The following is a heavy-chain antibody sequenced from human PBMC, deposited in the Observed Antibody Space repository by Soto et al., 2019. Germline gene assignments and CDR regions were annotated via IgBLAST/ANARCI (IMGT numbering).Heavy chain of an antibody. V-gene: IGHV3-74*01. D-gene: IGHD1-1*01. J-gene: IGHJ4*02. CDR2: MNGDGTST. CDR1: GFTFSSYW. CDR3: ARSTSGTFEY. Sequence: GGSLRLSCAASGFTFSSYWMHWVRQVPGRGLVWVSRMNGDGTSTNYADSVNGRFTISRDNAKNTLYLQMNSLRAEDTAVYYCARSTSGTFEYWGQGTRVTVSS.